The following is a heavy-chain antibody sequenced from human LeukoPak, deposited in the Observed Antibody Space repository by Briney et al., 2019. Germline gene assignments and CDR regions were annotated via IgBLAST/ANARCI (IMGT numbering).Heavy chain of an antibody. Sequence: GGSLRLSCAASGFTFSSYGMHWVRQAPGKGLEWVAVISYDGSNKYYADSLKGRFTISRDNSKNTPYLQMNSLRAEDTAVYYCARAILENDSSGYYPDWGQGTLVTVSS. D-gene: IGHD3-22*01. CDR1: GFTFSSYG. J-gene: IGHJ4*02. V-gene: IGHV3-30*03. CDR3: ARAILENDSSGYYPD. CDR2: ISYDGSNK.